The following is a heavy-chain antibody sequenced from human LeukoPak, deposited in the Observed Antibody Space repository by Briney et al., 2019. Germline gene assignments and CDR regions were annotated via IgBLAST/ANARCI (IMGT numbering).Heavy chain of an antibody. CDR3: ARHEEQLWAWFDP. CDR2: IYYSGST. V-gene: IGHV4-59*08. J-gene: IGHJ5*02. D-gene: IGHD5-18*01. Sequence: PSETPSLTCTVSGGSISSYYWSWIRQPPGKGLEWIGYIYYSGSTNYNPSLKSRVTISVDTSKNQFSLKLSSVTAADTAVYYCARHEEQLWAWFDPWGQGTLVTVSS. CDR1: GGSISSYY.